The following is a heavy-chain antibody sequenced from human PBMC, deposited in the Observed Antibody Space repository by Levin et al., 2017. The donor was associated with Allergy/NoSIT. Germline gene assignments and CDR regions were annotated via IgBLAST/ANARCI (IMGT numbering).Heavy chain of an antibody. J-gene: IGHJ4*02. D-gene: IGHD6-19*01. CDR2: IYWDDDK. V-gene: IGHV2-5*02. CDR1: GFSLSTSGVG. CDR3: ARWRGKRTYSSGGGFDY. Sequence: SGPTLVKPTQTLTLTCTFSGFSLSTSGVGVGWIRQPPGKALEWLALIYWDDDKRYSPSLKSRLTITKDTSKNQVVLTMTNMDPVDTATYYCARWRGKRTYSSGGGFDYWGQGTLVTVSS.